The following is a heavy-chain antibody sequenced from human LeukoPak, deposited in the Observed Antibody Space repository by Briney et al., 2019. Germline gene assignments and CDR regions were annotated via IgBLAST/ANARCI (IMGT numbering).Heavy chain of an antibody. CDR3: AKARGRGYSYGRESDY. J-gene: IGHJ4*02. Sequence: PGGSLRLSCAASGFTFSSYGMHWVRQAPGKGLEWVAVISYDGSNKYYADSVKGRFTISRDNSKNTLYLQMNSLRAEDTAVYYCAKARGRGYSYGRESDYWGQGTLVTVSS. CDR1: GFTFSSYG. D-gene: IGHD5-18*01. V-gene: IGHV3-30*18. CDR2: ISYDGSNK.